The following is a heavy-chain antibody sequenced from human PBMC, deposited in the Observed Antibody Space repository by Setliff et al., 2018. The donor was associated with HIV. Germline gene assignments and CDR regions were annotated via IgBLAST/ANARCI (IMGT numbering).Heavy chain of an antibody. V-gene: IGHV1-18*01. D-gene: IGHD3-10*01. CDR2: ISPGNGNT. Sequence: ASVKVSCKASGYIFVGYDITWVRQAPGQGLEWMGWISPGNGNTNYAQKLQGRVTMTTDTSTSTAYMELRNLRSDDTAVYYCARAPKRVYYYGSGTYLHDAFDIWGQGTMVTVSS. CDR1: GYIFVGYD. J-gene: IGHJ3*02. CDR3: ARAPKRVYYYGSGTYLHDAFDI.